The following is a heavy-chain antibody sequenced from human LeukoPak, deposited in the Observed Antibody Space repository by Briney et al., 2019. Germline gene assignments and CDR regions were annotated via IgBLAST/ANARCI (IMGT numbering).Heavy chain of an antibody. CDR1: GYTFTDYS. CDR2: ISAYNGNT. J-gene: IGHJ4*02. CDR3: ARVEMATTSFDY. V-gene: IGHV1-18*04. D-gene: IGHD5-24*01. Sequence: ASLKVSCKASGYTFTDYSMHRVRQAPGQGLEWMGWISAYNGNTNYAQKLQGRVTMTTDTSTSTAYMELRSLRSDDTAVYYCARVEMATTSFDYWGQGTLVTVSS.